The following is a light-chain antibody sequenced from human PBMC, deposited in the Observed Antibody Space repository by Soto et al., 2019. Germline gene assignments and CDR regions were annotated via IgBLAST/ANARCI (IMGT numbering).Light chain of an antibody. CDR2: KAS. Sequence: DIQMTQSPSTLSASVGDRVTLTCRASQSISSWLAWYQQKPGKAPKLLIYKASSLESGVPSRFSGSGSGTEFTLTISSLQPDDFATYYCQQYSGYWTFGQGTKVEVK. CDR3: QQYSGYWT. J-gene: IGKJ1*01. V-gene: IGKV1-5*03. CDR1: QSISSW.